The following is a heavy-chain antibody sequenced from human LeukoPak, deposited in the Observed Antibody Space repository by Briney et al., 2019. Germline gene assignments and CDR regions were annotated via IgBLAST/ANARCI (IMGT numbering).Heavy chain of an antibody. D-gene: IGHD1-26*01. J-gene: IGHJ6*03. CDR1: GYTFPSYE. Sequence: ASVKVSCQASGYTFPSYEINWVRQATGQGLEWMGWMNPNSGNTGYAQKFQGRVTITRNTSISTAYMELSSLRSEDTAVYYCARGGIVGATGYYYMDVWGKGTTVTVSS. CDR3: ARGGIVGATGYYYMDV. CDR2: MNPNSGNT. V-gene: IGHV1-8*01.